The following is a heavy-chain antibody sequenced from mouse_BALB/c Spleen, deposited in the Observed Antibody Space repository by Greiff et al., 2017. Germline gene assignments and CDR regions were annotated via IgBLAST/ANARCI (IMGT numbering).Heavy chain of an antibody. V-gene: IGHV3-6*02. J-gene: IGHJ4*01. Sequence: ESGPGLVKPSQSLSLTCSVTGYSITSGYYWNWIRQFPGNKLEWMGYISYDGSNNYNPSLKNRISITRDTSKNQFFLKLNSVTTEDTATYYCAKGYGSSRYYAMDYWGQGTSVTVSS. CDR3: AKGYGSSRYYAMDY. D-gene: IGHD1-1*01. CDR1: GYSITSGYY. CDR2: ISYDGSN.